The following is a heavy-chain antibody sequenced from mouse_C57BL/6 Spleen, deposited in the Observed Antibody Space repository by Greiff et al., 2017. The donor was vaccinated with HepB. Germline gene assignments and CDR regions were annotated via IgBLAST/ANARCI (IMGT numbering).Heavy chain of an antibody. J-gene: IGHJ3*01. CDR3: TTPLGWLSFAY. CDR1: GFNIKDYY. V-gene: IGHV14-1*01. D-gene: IGHD2-3*01. Sequence: EVQLQQSGAELVRPGASVKLSCTASGFNIKDYYMHWVKQRPEQGLEWIGRIDPEDGDTEYAPKFQGKATMTADTSSNTAYLQLSSLTSEDTAVYYCTTPLGWLSFAYWGQGTLVTVAA. CDR2: IDPEDGDT.